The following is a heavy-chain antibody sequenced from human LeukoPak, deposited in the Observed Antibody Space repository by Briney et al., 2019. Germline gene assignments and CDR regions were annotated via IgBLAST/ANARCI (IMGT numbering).Heavy chain of an antibody. V-gene: IGHV3-7*01. CDR3: ARARDVWVISYFDY. CDR1: GFSFSTYW. J-gene: IGHJ4*02. CDR2: IRQDGSEK. D-gene: IGHD3-22*01. Sequence: PGGFLRLSCAASGFSFSTYWMTWVRQAPGKGLEWVATIRQDGSEKYYVDSVKGRFTVSRDNAKNSLYLQMNSLRAEDTAVYYCARARDVWVISYFDYWGQGTLVTVSS.